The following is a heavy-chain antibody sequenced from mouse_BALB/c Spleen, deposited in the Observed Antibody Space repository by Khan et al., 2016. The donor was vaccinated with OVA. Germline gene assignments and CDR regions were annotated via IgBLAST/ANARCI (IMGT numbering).Heavy chain of an antibody. J-gene: IGHJ2*01. V-gene: IGHV6-6*02. Sequence: EVELVESGGGLVQPGGSMKLSCVASGFTFSNYWMNWVRQSPEKGLEWVAEIRLKSDDYVTHYAVSVKGTFTISRDDYKSSVYLQMNNLRAEDTGVYYCWIVLWGQGTTLTVSS. CDR3: WIVL. D-gene: IGHD2-12*01. CDR1: GFTFSNYW. CDR2: IRLKSDDYVT.